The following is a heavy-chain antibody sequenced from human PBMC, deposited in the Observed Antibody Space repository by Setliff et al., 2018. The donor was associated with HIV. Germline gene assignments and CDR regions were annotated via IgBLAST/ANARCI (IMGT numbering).Heavy chain of an antibody. CDR3: ARRGGLVRGVITYYYMDV. D-gene: IGHD3-10*01. J-gene: IGHJ6*03. Sequence: SETLSLTCTVSGGSISSGSYYWSWIRQPAGKGLEWIGHIYTSGSTNYNPSLKSRVTISVDTSKNQFSLKLSSVTAADTAMYYCARRGGLVRGVITYYYMDVWGIGTTVTVSS. CDR1: GGSISSGSYY. V-gene: IGHV4-61*09. CDR2: IYTSGST.